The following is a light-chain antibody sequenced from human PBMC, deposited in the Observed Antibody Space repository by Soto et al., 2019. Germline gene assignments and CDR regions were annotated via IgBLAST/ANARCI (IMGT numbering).Light chain of an antibody. V-gene: IGKV3-20*01. CDR3: QQYDRSPRT. J-gene: IGKJ1*01. Sequence: ESVLTQSPGTLTLSPGERATLSCRASQTINNRYLAWYQQKPGQAPRLLIYGASSRATGIPDRFSGSGSGTDFTLTISRLEPEDFAVFYCQQYDRSPRTFGQGTKVDIK. CDR2: GAS. CDR1: QTINNRY.